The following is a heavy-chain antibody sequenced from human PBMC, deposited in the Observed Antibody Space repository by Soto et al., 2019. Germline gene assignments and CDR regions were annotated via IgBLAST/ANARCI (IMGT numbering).Heavy chain of an antibody. V-gene: IGHV3-21*01. CDR1: GFTFSSYS. J-gene: IGHJ6*03. CDR3: ARGKYCSGGSCYSGYYYYYMDV. CDR2: ISSSSSYI. Sequence: EVQLVESGGGLVKPGGSLRLSCAASGFTFSSYSMNWVRQAPGKGLEWVSSISSSSSYIYYADSVKGRFTISRDNAKNSLYLQMNSLRAEDTAVYYCARGKYCSGGSCYSGYYYYYMDVWGKGTTVTVSS. D-gene: IGHD2-15*01.